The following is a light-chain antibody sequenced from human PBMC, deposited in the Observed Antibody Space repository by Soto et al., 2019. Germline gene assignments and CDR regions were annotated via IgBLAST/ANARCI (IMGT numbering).Light chain of an antibody. CDR3: QQYDSYPIT. V-gene: IGKV1-5*03. CDR2: KAS. CDR1: QSISSW. Sequence: DIQMTQSPSTLSASVGGRVAITCRASQSISSWLAWFQQKPGKAPKLLIYKASTLESGVPSRFSGSGSGTEFTLSITSLQPDDFATYYRQQYDSYPITFGGGTKVEIK. J-gene: IGKJ4*01.